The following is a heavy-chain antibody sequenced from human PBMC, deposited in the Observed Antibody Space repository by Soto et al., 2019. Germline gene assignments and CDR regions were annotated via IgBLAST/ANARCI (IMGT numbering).Heavy chain of an antibody. Sequence: GSLRLSCAASGFTFSSYAMSWVRQAPGKGLEWVSAISGSGGSTYYADSVKGRFTISRDNSKNTLYLQMNSLRAEDTAVYYCAKDLGGYCSGGSCPGGFDYWGQGTLVTVSS. CDR2: ISGSGGST. CDR1: GFTFSSYA. J-gene: IGHJ4*02. V-gene: IGHV3-23*01. D-gene: IGHD2-15*01. CDR3: AKDLGGYCSGGSCPGGFDY.